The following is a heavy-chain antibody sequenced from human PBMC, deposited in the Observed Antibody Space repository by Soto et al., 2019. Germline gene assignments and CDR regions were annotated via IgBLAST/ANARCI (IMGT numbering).Heavy chain of an antibody. CDR3: ARDRSTDFGRDV. J-gene: IGHJ6*02. D-gene: IGHD3-3*01. CDR2: ISDGGERT. V-gene: IGHV3-23*01. Sequence: EVQLLESGGDLVQPGGSLRLSCVASGFTFSDYVMSWVRQVPGKGLEWVSSISDGGERTDYRDSVRGRFTISRDNARFTLHLQMNSLRADDTAIYFCARDRSTDFGRDVWGQGTTVTVSS. CDR1: GFTFSDYV.